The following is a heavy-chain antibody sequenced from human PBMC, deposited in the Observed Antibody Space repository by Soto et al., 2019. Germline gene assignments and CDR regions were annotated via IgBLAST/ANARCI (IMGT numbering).Heavy chain of an antibody. D-gene: IGHD3-10*01. V-gene: IGHV3-48*02. CDR2: ISSSSSSSSSTV. J-gene: IGHJ4*02. Sequence: VQLVESGGGLVQPGGSLRLSCAASEFTFSDYSMNWVRQAPGKGLEWVSFISSSSSSSSSTVYYADSVKGRFTISRDNAKNSLYLQMNSLRDEDTAVYFCARDRRIITAGVFDYWGQGTLVTVSS. CDR1: EFTFSDYS. CDR3: ARDRRIITAGVFDY.